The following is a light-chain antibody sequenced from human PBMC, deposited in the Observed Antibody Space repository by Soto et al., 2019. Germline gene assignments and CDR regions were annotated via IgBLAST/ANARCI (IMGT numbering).Light chain of an antibody. V-gene: IGKV1-39*01. Sequence: DIQMTQSPSSLSASVGDRVTITCRASQSISSFLNWYQQKRGKAPKLLIQGATALQSGVPLRFSGSGSVTDFSLTISSLQPEDFATYCCRQSYSTLITFGGGTKVDIK. CDR2: GAT. CDR3: RQSYSTLIT. CDR1: QSISSF. J-gene: IGKJ4*01.